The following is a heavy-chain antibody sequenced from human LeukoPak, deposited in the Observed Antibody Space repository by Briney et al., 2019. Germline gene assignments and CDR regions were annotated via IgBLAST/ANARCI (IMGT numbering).Heavy chain of an antibody. CDR2: IYTSGST. CDR1: GGSISSGSYY. J-gene: IGHJ3*02. D-gene: IGHD6-13*01. Sequence: PSETLSLTCTVSGGSISSGSYYWSWIRQPAGKGLEWIGRIYTSGSTNYNPSLKSRVTISVDTSKNQFSLKLSSVTAADTAVYYCARVLGIAAAGSYAFDIWGQGTMVTVSS. CDR3: ARVLGIAAAGSYAFDI. V-gene: IGHV4-61*02.